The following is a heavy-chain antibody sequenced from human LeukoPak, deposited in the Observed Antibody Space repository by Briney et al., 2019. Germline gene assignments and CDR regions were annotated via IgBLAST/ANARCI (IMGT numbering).Heavy chain of an antibody. J-gene: IGHJ4*02. CDR1: GGSITSNGYY. CDR3: ARGRTMVSTIGY. V-gene: IGHV4-39*07. Sequence: SETLSLTCIVSGGSITSNGYYWAWIRQPPGMGLEWMGSIYQSGTTYYNSSLKSRVSMSIATSKNQFSLTLRSVTAADTAVYFCARGRTMVSTIGYWRQGTLVTVSS. D-gene: IGHD4/OR15-4a*01. CDR2: IYQSGTT.